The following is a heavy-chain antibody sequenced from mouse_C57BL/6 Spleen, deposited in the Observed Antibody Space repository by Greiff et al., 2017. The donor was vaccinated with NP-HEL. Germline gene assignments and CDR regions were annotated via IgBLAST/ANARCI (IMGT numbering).Heavy chain of an antibody. CDR1: GFTFSDYY. J-gene: IGHJ1*03. V-gene: IGHV5-12*01. Sequence: EVMLVESGGGLVQPGGSLKLSCAASGFTFSDYYMYWVRQTPEKRLEWVAYISNGGGSTYYPDTVKGRFTISRDNAKNTLYLQMSRLKSEDTAMYYCARRLPGWYFDVWGTGTTVTVSS. D-gene: IGHD2-2*01. CDR3: ARRLPGWYFDV. CDR2: ISNGGGST.